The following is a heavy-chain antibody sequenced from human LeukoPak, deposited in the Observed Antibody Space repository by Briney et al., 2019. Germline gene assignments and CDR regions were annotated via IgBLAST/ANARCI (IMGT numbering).Heavy chain of an antibody. Sequence: PGRSLRLSCAASGFTFSSYSMNWVRQAPGKGLEWVSYISSSSSTIYYADSVKGRFTISRDNAKNSLYLQMNSLRAEDTAVYYCARTERWLQSAFDYWGQGTLVTVSS. J-gene: IGHJ4*02. CDR2: ISSSSSTI. V-gene: IGHV3-48*01. D-gene: IGHD5-12*01. CDR3: ARTERWLQSAFDY. CDR1: GFTFSSYS.